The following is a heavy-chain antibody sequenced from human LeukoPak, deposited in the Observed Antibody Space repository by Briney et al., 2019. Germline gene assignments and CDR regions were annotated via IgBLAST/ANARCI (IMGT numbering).Heavy chain of an antibody. V-gene: IGHV3-23*01. D-gene: IGHD6-19*01. Sequence: PGGSLRLSCAASGFTFSTYALTWVRQAPGKGLEWVSAISGSGGSTYYADSVKGRFTISRDNSKNTLYLQMNSLRAEDTAVYYCAKVSSGWYRVDYWGQGTLVTVSS. J-gene: IGHJ4*02. CDR3: AKVSSGWYRVDY. CDR1: GFTFSTYA. CDR2: ISGSGGST.